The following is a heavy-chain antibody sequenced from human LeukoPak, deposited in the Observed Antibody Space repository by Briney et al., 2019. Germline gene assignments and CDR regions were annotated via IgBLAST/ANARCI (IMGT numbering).Heavy chain of an antibody. CDR3: AKSRLRFSSNSPADY. CDR2: ISGSGGST. Sequence: PGGSLRLSCAASGFTFSSYAMSWVRQAPVKGLEWVSAISGSGGSTYYADSVKGRFTISRDNSKNTLYLQMNSLRAEDTAVYYCAKSRLRFSSNSPADYWGQGTLVTVSS. J-gene: IGHJ4*02. CDR1: GFTFSSYA. V-gene: IGHV3-23*01. D-gene: IGHD4-11*01.